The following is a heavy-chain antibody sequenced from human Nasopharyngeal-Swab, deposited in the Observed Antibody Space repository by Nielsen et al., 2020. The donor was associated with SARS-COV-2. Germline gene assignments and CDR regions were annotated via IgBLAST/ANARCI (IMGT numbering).Heavy chain of an antibody. Sequence: VRQMPGKGLEWIGYIYYSGSTNYNPSLKSRVTISVDTSKNQFSLKLSSVTAADTAVYYCARSCRVVTAIRFAFDIWGQGTMVTVSS. J-gene: IGHJ3*02. CDR3: ARSCRVVTAIRFAFDI. V-gene: IGHV4-59*12. D-gene: IGHD2-21*02. CDR2: IYYSGST.